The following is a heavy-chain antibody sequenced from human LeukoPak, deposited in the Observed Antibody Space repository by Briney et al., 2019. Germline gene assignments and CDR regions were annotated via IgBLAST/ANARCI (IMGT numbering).Heavy chain of an antibody. CDR1: GFTFSSYA. CDR2: IYSGGST. CDR3: ASNVGY. J-gene: IGHJ4*02. D-gene: IGHD1-26*01. Sequence: GGSLRLSCAASGFTFSSYAMSWVRQAPGKGLEWVSVIYSGGSTYYADSVKGRFTISRDNAKNTLYLQMNSLRAEDTAVYYCASNVGYWGQGTLVTVSS. V-gene: IGHV3-23*03.